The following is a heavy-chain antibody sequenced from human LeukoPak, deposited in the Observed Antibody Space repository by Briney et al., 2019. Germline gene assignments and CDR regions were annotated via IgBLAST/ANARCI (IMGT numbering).Heavy chain of an antibody. Sequence: ASVKVSCKASGYRFTGYYIHWARQAPGQGLEWMGWINPNSGGTNYERKFQGRVTMTRDTSVSTAYMEVSRLRSDDTAVYFCARDRRGYYDSGSYYPLIWGQGTLVTVSS. CDR1: GYRFTGYY. V-gene: IGHV1-2*02. CDR2: INPNSGGT. D-gene: IGHD3-10*01. J-gene: IGHJ4*02. CDR3: ARDRRGYYDSGSYYPLI.